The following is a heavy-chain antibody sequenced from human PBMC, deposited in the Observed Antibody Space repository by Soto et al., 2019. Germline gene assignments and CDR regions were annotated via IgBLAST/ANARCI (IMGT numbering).Heavy chain of an antibody. CDR1: GGTVSNYT. CDR2: IIPILGIA. D-gene: IGHD3-16*01. Sequence: AVKVCSDEYGGTVSNYTINWVLQAPGQGLEGMGRIIPILGIANYAQKFQGRVTITADKSTSTAYMELSSLRSEDTAVYYCAREVFGFGGVHRDLRGYATLLTADS. CDR3: AREVFGFGGVHRDLRGYATLLTADS. V-gene: IGHV1-69*04. J-gene: IGHJ5*01.